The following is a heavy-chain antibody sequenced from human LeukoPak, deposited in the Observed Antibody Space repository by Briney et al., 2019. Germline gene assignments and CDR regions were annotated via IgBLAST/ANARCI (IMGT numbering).Heavy chain of an antibody. J-gene: IGHJ4*02. CDR3: ASDMATILSVDY. Sequence: ETLSLTCAVYGGSFSGYYWSWVRQAPGKGLEWVSAISGSGGSTYYADSVKGRFTISRDNSKNTLYLQMNSLRAEDTAVYYCASDMATILSVDYWGQGTLVTVSS. V-gene: IGHV3-23*01. CDR1: GGSFSGYY. D-gene: IGHD5-24*01. CDR2: ISGSGGST.